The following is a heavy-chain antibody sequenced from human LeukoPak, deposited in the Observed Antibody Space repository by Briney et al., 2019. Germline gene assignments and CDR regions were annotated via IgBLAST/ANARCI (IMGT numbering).Heavy chain of an antibody. J-gene: IGHJ4*02. Sequence: SETLSLTCGVSGGSIDITNCWSWVRQAPGKGLEWIGEIAHDGTTNYNPSLRSRVAMSFDRANNQFSLSLTSVTAADTAVYYCTREDRPYCPFAYWGQGVLVTVSS. D-gene: IGHD1-26*01. CDR3: TREDRPYCPFAY. CDR1: GGSIDITNC. CDR2: IAHDGTT. V-gene: IGHV4-4*02.